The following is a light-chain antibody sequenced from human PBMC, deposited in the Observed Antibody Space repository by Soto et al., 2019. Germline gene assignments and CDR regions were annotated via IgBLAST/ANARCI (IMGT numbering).Light chain of an antibody. V-gene: IGLV2-14*01. Sequence: QSALTQPASVSGSPGQSITISCTGTSSDVGGYNYVSWYQQHPGKAPKLMIYEVSNRPSGVSNRFSGSKSGNTASLTISGLQAEDEADYYRSSYTSSSTLAFVFGTGTKVTAL. CDR2: EVS. CDR1: SSDVGGYNY. CDR3: SSYTSSSTLAFV. J-gene: IGLJ1*01.